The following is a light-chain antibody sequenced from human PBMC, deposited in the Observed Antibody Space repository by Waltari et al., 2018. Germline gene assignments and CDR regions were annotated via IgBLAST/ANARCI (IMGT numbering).Light chain of an antibody. CDR3: TSYTGSSTRYV. CDR1: SSDVGLYDY. Sequence: QSALTQPASVSGSPGQSITISCPGTSSDVGLYDYVSWYQHHPGKAPKLVIYDVSHRPSGISTRFSASKSGNTASLTISGLQAEDEADYYCTSYTGSSTRYVFGTGTKVTVL. V-gene: IGLV2-14*01. CDR2: DVS. J-gene: IGLJ1*01.